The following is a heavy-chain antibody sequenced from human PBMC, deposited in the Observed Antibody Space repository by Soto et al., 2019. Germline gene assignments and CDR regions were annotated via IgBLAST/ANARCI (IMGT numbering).Heavy chain of an antibody. CDR3: ASHQLGPSYYYGMDV. CDR2: IIPIFGTA. D-gene: IGHD2-2*01. J-gene: IGHJ6*02. CDR1: GGTFSSYA. V-gene: IGHV1-69*12. Sequence: QVQLVQSGAEVKKPGSSVKVSCKASGGTFSSYAISWVRQAPGQGLEWMGGIIPIFGTANYAQKFQGRVTIDAEEAPSTAYMELSTLRAEDTAVYYGASHQLGPSYYYGMDVWGQGPTVTVSS.